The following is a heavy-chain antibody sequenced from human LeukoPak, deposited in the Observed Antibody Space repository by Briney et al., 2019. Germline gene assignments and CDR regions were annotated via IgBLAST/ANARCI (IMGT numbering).Heavy chain of an antibody. Sequence: PSETLSLTCTVSGGSISSGSYYWSWIRQPAGKGLEWIGRIYTSGSTNYNPSLKSRVTISVDTSKNQFSLKLSSVTAADTAVYYCARITDRTIFGEIMHGFDIWGQGTPVTASS. CDR2: IYTSGST. V-gene: IGHV4-61*02. CDR3: ARITDRTIFGEIMHGFDI. CDR1: GGSISSGSYY. D-gene: IGHD3-3*01. J-gene: IGHJ3*02.